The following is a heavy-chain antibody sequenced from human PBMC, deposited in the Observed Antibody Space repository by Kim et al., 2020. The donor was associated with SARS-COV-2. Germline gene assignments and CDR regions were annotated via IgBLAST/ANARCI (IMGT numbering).Heavy chain of an antibody. Sequence: SLKSRVTISVDTTKTQFSLKLSSVTAEDTAVYYCARDRMYSSSWPDTFDIWGQETMVTVSS. D-gene: IGHD6-13*01. J-gene: IGHJ3*02. V-gene: IGHV4-59*01. CDR3: ARDRMYSSSWPDTFDI.